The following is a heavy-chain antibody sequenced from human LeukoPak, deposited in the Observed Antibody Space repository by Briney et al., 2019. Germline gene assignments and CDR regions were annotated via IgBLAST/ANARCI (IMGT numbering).Heavy chain of an antibody. D-gene: IGHD2-2*01. V-gene: IGHV4-4*07. J-gene: IGHJ4*02. CDR1: GGSISSYY. Sequence: PSETLSLTCTVSGGSISSYYWSWIRQPAGKGLEGIGRIYTSGSTNYNPSLKSQVTMSVDTSKNQFSLKLSSVTAADTAAYYCASTRYCSSTSCTTKSHFDYWGQGTLVTVSS. CDR2: IYTSGST. CDR3: ASTRYCSSTSCTTKSHFDY.